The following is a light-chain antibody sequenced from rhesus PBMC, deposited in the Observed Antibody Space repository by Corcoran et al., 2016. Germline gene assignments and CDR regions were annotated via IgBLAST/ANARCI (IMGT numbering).Light chain of an antibody. CDR2: KAS. V-gene: IGKV1-22*01. CDR3: QQYSSRPYS. CDR1: QGISSW. J-gene: IGKJ2*01. Sequence: DIQMTQSPSSLSASVGDTVTITCRASQGISSWLAWYQQKPGKAPKLLIYKASSLQSGVPSRFSGSGSWTYFTLTISSLQSEDFATYYCQQYSSRPYSFGQGTKVEIK.